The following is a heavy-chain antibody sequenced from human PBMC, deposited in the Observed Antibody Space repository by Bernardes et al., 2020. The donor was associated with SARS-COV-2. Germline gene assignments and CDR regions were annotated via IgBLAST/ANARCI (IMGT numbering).Heavy chain of an antibody. J-gene: IGHJ3*02. D-gene: IGHD3-22*01. V-gene: IGHV3-30-3*01. Sequence: VWSLRLSCAASGFTFSSYAMHWVRQAPGKGLEWVAVISYDGSNKYYADSVKGRFTISRDNSKNTLYLQMNSLRAEDTAVYYCARTGGYYDAFDIWGQGTMVTVSS. CDR3: ARTGGYYDAFDI. CDR1: GFTFSSYA. CDR2: ISYDGSNK.